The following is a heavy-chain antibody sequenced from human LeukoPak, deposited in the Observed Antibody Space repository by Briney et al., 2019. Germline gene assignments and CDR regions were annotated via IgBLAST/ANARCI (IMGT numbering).Heavy chain of an antibody. J-gene: IGHJ4*02. V-gene: IGHV3-49*04. Sequence: PGRSLRLSCAASGFTFGDYGMSWVRQAPGKGLECGGVIRSKAYGGTTEYAASVKGKFTIPRDDSKRIAYLQINSLKTEDTAVYYCTRVPGYSYGLDYWGQGTLVTVSS. D-gene: IGHD5-18*01. CDR3: TRVPGYSYGLDY. CDR1: GFTFGDYG. CDR2: IRSKAYGGTT.